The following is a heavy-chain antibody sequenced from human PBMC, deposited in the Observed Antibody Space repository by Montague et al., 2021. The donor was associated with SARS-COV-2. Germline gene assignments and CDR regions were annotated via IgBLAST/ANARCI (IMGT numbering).Heavy chain of an antibody. J-gene: IGHJ4*02. D-gene: IGHD3-16*01. Sequence: SETLSLTCTVSGGFISSSSYYWGWIRQPPGKGLEWIGSIYYSGSSYYNPSLKSRVAMSVDTSKNQFSLKLDSVTAADTAVYYCARVGGGRTFYYWGQGILVTVSS. CDR3: ARVGGGRTFYY. CDR2: IYYSGSS. CDR1: GGFISSSSYY. V-gene: IGHV4-39*07.